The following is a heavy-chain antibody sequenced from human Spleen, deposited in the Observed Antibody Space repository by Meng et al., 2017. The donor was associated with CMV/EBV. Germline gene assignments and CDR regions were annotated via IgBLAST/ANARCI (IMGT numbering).Heavy chain of an antibody. CDR3: ARGGSGSYYNTGYDWYFDL. CDR1: TFNSYD. J-gene: IGHJ2*01. CDR2: MNPNSGNT. Sequence: TFNSYDINWGRQATGQGLEWMGWMNPNSGNTGYAQKFQGRVTMTRNTSISTAYMELSSLRSADTAVYYCARGGSGSYYNTGYDWYFDLWGRGTLVTVSS. V-gene: IGHV1-8*01. D-gene: IGHD3-10*01.